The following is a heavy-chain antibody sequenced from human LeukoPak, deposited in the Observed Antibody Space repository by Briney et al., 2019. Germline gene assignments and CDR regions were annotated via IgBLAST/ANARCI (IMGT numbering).Heavy chain of an antibody. CDR2: IKSKTDGGTT. CDR3: TTDSMYYYYYYMDV. V-gene: IGHV3-15*01. J-gene: IGHJ6*03. Sequence: GGSLRLSCAASGFTFSSYGMHWVRQAPGKGLEWVGRIKSKTDGGTTDYAAPVKGRFTISRDDSKNTLYLQMNSLKTEDTAVYYCTTDSMYYYYYYMDVWGKGTTVTVSS. CDR1: GFTFSSYG.